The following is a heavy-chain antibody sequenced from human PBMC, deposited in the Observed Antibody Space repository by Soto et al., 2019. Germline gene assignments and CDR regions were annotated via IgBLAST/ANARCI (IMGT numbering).Heavy chain of an antibody. CDR2: IYHSGST. V-gene: IGHV4-30-2*01. Sequence: PSETLSLTCAVSGGSISSGGYSWSWIRQPPGKGLEWIGYIYHSGSTYYNPSLKSRVTISVDRSKNQLSLKLSSVTAADTAVYYCARHGSITIFGVVTPSPNWFDPWGQGTLVTVSS. D-gene: IGHD3-3*01. J-gene: IGHJ5*02. CDR3: ARHGSITIFGVVTPSPNWFDP. CDR1: GGSISSGGYS.